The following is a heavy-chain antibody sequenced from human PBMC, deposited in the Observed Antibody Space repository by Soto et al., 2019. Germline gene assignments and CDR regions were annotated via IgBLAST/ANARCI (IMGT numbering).Heavy chain of an antibody. V-gene: IGHV4-30-4*01. D-gene: IGHD6-13*01. J-gene: IGHJ4*02. CDR2: IYYSGST. CDR3: ATGRLSSWYVESDY. CDR1: GGSISSGDYY. Sequence: NPSETLSLTCTVSGGSISSGDYYWSWIRQPPGKGLEWIGYIYYSGSTYYNPSLKSRVTISVDTSKNQFSLKLSSVTAADTAVYYCATGRLSSWYVESDYWGQGTLVTVSS.